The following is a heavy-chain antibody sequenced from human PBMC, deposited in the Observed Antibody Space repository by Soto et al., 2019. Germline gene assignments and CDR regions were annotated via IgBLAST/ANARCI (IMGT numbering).Heavy chain of an antibody. CDR2: ISWNSNSI. Sequence: PGGSLRLSCAASGFTLDDYAMHWVRQAPGKGLEWVSGISWNSNSIGYADSVKGRFTISRDNAKNSLYLQMNSLRAEDTAFYYCAKDISGTFGGVIVDYWGQGTLVTVSS. D-gene: IGHD3-16*02. CDR1: GFTLDDYA. J-gene: IGHJ4*02. V-gene: IGHV3-9*01. CDR3: AKDISGTFGGVIVDY.